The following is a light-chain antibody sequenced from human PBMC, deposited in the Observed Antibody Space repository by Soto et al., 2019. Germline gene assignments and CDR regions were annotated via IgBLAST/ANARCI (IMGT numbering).Light chain of an antibody. CDR3: QQYNNWWT. Sequence: EIVMTQSPATLSVSPGERATLSCRASQSVSNNLAWYQKKPGQAPRLLIYGASTRATGIPGRFSGSGSGTEFTLTISSLQSEDFAVYYCQQYNNWWTFGQGTRVAI. CDR2: GAS. CDR1: QSVSNN. V-gene: IGKV3-15*01. J-gene: IGKJ1*01.